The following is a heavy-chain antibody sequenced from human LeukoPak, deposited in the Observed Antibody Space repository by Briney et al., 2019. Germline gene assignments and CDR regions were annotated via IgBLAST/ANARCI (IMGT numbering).Heavy chain of an antibody. J-gene: IGHJ4*02. CDR1: GGSFSGYY. CDR3: ARXXXXXXXHAFXY. CDR2: INHSGST. Sequence: SETLSLTCAVYGGSFSGYYLSWIRQPPGKGLEWIGEINHSGSTNYNPSSKSGVTISADATNNKFSLMLISVTRADTAVDYFARXXXXXXXHAFXYWGQGTL. V-gene: IGHV4-34*01.